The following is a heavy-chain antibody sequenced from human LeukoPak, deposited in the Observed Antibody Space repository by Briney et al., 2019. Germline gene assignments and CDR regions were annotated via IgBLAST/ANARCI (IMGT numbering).Heavy chain of an antibody. Sequence: SVKVSCKASGGTFSSYAISWVRQAPGQGLEWMGGIIPIFGTANYAQKFQGRVTITADESTSTAYMELSSLRSEDTAVYYCARVSTIWFGEFPGYFDYWGQGTLVTVSS. CDR1: GGTFSSYA. CDR2: IIPIFGTA. D-gene: IGHD3-10*01. V-gene: IGHV1-69*13. CDR3: ARVSTIWFGEFPGYFDY. J-gene: IGHJ4*02.